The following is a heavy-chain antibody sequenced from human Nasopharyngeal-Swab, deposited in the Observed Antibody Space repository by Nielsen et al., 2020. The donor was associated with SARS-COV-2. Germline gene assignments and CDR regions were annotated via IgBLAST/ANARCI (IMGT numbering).Heavy chain of an antibody. CDR2: INSDGSST. V-gene: IGHV3-74*01. CDR1: GFTFSSYW. CDR3: AGPHYVWGSYRSIGAFDI. J-gene: IGHJ3*02. Sequence: GGSLRLSCAASGFTFSSYWMHWVRQAPGKGLVWVSRINSDGSSTSYADSVKGRFTISRDNAKNTLYLQMNSLRAEDTAVYYCAGPHYVWGSYRSIGAFDIWGQGTMVTVSS. D-gene: IGHD3-16*02.